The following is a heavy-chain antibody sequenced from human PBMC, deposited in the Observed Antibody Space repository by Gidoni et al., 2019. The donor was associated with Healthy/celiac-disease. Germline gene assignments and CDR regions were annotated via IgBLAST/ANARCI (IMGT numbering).Heavy chain of an antibody. CDR3: ARDVHVVVAASLVY. D-gene: IGHD2-15*01. CDR2: ISYDGSNK. V-gene: IGHV3-30*01. CDR1: GSTFSSYA. J-gene: IGHJ4*02. Sequence: QVQLVESGGGVVQPGRSLRLSCAASGSTFSSYAMHWVRQAPGKGLEWVAVISYDGSNKYYADSVKGRFTISRDNSKNTLYLKMNSLRAEDTAVYYCARDVHVVVAASLVYWGQGTLVTVSS.